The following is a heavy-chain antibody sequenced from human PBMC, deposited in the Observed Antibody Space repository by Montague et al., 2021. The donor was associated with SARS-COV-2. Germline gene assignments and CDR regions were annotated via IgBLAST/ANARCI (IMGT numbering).Heavy chain of an antibody. Sequence: SETLSLTCTFSGASRSTKNYYWGWIRQPPGKGLEWIGSISYSATSYSNPSLKSRVTMSVDTSRNQLSLNLSSVTVADTAVYYCARLGITLGGVIVIRYYLDLWGQGTLVTVSS. CDR2: ISYSATS. J-gene: IGHJ4*02. V-gene: IGHV4-39*01. D-gene: IGHD3-16*02. CDR1: GASRSTKNYY. CDR3: ARLGITLGGVIVIRYYLDL.